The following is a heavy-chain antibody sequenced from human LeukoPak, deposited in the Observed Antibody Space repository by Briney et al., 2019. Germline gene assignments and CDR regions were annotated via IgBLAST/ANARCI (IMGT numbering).Heavy chain of an antibody. Sequence: GESLKISCKGSGYSFTSYWIGWVRQMPGKGLEWMGIIYPGDSDTRYSPSFQGQVTISADKSISTAYLQWSSLKASDTAMYYCARLPVAAAGLEYYYYGMDVWGQGTTATVSS. V-gene: IGHV5-51*01. CDR1: GYSFTSYW. CDR3: ARLPVAAAGLEYYYYGMDV. D-gene: IGHD6-13*01. CDR2: IYPGDSDT. J-gene: IGHJ6*02.